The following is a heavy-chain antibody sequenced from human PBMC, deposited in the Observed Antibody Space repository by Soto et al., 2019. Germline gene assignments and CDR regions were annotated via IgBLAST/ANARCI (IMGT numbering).Heavy chain of an antibody. CDR3: AKNVWGGYFDKTYYSDY. V-gene: IGHV3-23*01. D-gene: IGHD3-22*01. CDR2: ITGTGSTT. Sequence: GGSLRLSCAVSGFTFSSYALNWVRQAPGKGLEWVSAITGTGSTTYYADSVKGRFTISRDNSKDTMYLQMSSLRAEDTAVYYCAKNVWGGYFDKTYYSDYWGQGSLVTVSS. J-gene: IGHJ4*02. CDR1: GFTFSSYA.